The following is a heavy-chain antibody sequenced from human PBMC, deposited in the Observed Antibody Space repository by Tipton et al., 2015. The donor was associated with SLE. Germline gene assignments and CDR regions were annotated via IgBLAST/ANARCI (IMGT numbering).Heavy chain of an antibody. CDR1: GGSISSYY. V-gene: IGHV4-59*12. Sequence: TLSLTCTVSGGSISSYYWSWIRQPPGKGLEWIGYIYYSWSTNSNPSLKSRVTISVDPSKNQFSLKLGPVTAADTAVYYCARPLDYGDNDAFDIWGQGTMVTVSS. CDR2: IYYSWST. CDR3: ARPLDYGDNDAFDI. J-gene: IGHJ3*02. D-gene: IGHD4-17*01.